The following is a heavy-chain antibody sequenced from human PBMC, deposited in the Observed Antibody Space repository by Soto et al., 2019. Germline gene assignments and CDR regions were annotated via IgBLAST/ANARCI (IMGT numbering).Heavy chain of an antibody. J-gene: IGHJ6*02. Sequence: QVQLVQSGAEVKKPGSSVKVSCKASGGTFSSYTISWVRQAPGQGLEWMGRIIPILGIANYAQKFQGRVTITADKSTSTAYMELSSLRSEDTAVYYCARAGVVVPAAYYYYGMDVWGQGTTATVSS. CDR1: GGTFSSYT. D-gene: IGHD2-2*01. CDR2: IIPILGIA. V-gene: IGHV1-69*02. CDR3: ARAGVVVPAAYYYYGMDV.